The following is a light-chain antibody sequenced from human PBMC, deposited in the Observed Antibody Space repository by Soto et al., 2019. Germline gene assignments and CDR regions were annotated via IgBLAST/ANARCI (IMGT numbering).Light chain of an antibody. CDR1: QSVRTY. V-gene: IGKV3-11*01. CDR2: DVS. J-gene: IGKJ4*01. CDR3: QQRSSWPLT. Sequence: EVVFTQSPATLSLSPGDRATLSCRASQSVRTYLAWYQQKPGQAPRLLIHDVSDRATGIPARFSGSGSGTDFTLTISSLEPEDFAVYYCQQRSSWPLTFGGGTKVDIK.